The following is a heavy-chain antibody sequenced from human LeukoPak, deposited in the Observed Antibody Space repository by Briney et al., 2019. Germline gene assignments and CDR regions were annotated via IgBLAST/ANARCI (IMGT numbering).Heavy chain of an antibody. CDR3: ARETPRGSSWPYNWFDP. J-gene: IGHJ5*02. V-gene: IGHV4-4*07. Sequence: SETLSLTCTVSGGSISSYYWSWIRQPAGKGLEWIGRIYTSGSTNYNPSLKSRVTMSVDTSKNQFSLKLSSVTAADTAVYYCARETPRGSSWPYNWFDPWGQGTLVTASS. CDR2: IYTSGST. CDR1: GGSISSYY. D-gene: IGHD6-13*01.